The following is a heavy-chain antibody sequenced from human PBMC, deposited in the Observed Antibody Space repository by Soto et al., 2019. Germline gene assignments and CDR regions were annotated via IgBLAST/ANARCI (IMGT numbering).Heavy chain of an antibody. D-gene: IGHD6-13*01. CDR1: GFTFSSYA. J-gene: IGHJ4*02. Sequence: QVQLVESGGGVVQPGRSLRLSCAASGFTFSSYAMHWVRQAPGKGLEWVAVISYDGSNKYYADSVKGRFTIARDNSKNTLYLQMNSLRAEDTAVYYCARDPSTRYSSSLFDYWCQGTLVTVSS. CDR3: ARDPSTRYSSSLFDY. CDR2: ISYDGSNK. V-gene: IGHV3-30-3*01.